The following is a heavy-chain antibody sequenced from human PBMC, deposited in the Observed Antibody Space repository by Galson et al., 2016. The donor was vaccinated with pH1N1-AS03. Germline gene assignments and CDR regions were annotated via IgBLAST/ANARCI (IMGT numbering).Heavy chain of an antibody. CDR2: TYWRSKWYN. CDR1: GDSVSSNIGA. V-gene: IGHV6-1*01. J-gene: IGHJ3*02. Sequence: CAISGDSVSSNIGAWNWIRQSPSGGLEWLGRTYWRSKWYNDYAVSVKSRITINPDTSKNQFSLQLNSVTPEDTAEYYCARGRYSAFDIWGQGTMVTVSS. CDR3: ARGRYSAFDI. D-gene: IGHD1-1*01.